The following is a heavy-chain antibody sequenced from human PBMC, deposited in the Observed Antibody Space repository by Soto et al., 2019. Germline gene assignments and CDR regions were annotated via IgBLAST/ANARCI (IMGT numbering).Heavy chain of an antibody. D-gene: IGHD1-26*01. CDR1: GGTFSSYA. J-gene: IGHJ6*02. CDR2: IIPIFGTA. V-gene: IGHV1-69*13. Sequence: SVKVSCKASGGTFSSYAISWVRQAPGQGLEWMGGIIPIFGTANYAQKFQGRVTITADESTSTAYMELSSPRSEDTAVYYCAREGIVGATYYYYGIDVWGQGTKVTVSS. CDR3: AREGIVGATYYYYGIDV.